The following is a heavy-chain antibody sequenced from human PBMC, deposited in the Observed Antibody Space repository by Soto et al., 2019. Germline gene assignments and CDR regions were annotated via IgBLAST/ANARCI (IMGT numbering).Heavy chain of an antibody. J-gene: IGHJ4*02. D-gene: IGHD3-22*01. CDR3: ARDQSQGQMLLPYFDY. CDR2: ISSGSHYI. CDR1: GFNFPGYS. Sequence: VQLVESGGGLVKPGGSLRLSCAASGFNFPGYSMNWVRQAPGKGLEWVASISSGSHYIYYADSVRGRFTISRDNARDSLYLKMNSLRAGDTAVYFCARDQSQGQMLLPYFDYWGRGTLVTVAS. V-gene: IGHV3-21*02.